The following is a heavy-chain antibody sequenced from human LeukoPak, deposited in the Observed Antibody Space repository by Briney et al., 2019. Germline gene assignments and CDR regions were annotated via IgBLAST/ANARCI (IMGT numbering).Heavy chain of an antibody. D-gene: IGHD6-19*01. V-gene: IGHV3-48*03. CDR2: ISNGGSVI. J-gene: IGHJ4*02. Sequence: GGSLKLSCVASGFTFSSYEINWVRQAPGKGLEWVSYISNGGSVIHYADSVKGRFTISRDNAKHTVYLEMNSLRAEDTAVYYCARGGVGCFDYWGQGALVTVSS. CDR3: ARGGVGCFDY. CDR1: GFTFSSYE.